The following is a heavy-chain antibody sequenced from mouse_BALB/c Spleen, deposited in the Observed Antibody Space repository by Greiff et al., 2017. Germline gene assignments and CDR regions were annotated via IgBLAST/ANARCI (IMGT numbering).Heavy chain of an antibody. CDR3: TRPHYGSSYHYFDY. CDR1: GYSFTSYW. V-gene: IGHV1-5*01. CDR2: IYPGNSDT. D-gene: IGHD1-1*01. Sequence: EVKLVESGTVLARPGASVKMSCKASGYSFTSYWMHWVKQRPGQGLEWIGAIYPGNSDTSYNQKFKGKAKLTAVTSASTAYMELSSLTNEDSAVYYCTRPHYGSSYHYFDYWGQGTTLTVSS. J-gene: IGHJ2*01.